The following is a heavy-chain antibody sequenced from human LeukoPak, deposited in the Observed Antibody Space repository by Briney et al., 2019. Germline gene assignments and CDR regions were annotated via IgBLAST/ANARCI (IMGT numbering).Heavy chain of an antibody. D-gene: IGHD4-17*01. V-gene: IGHV3-33*01. CDR1: GFSFSSYG. J-gene: IGHJ3*02. Sequence: GGSLRLSCAASGFSFSSYGMHWVRQAPGKGLEWVAVIWSDGRNKFYADSVKGRFTVSRDNSKNTLFLQMSSLRADDTALYYCAREVTNDAFDIWGQGTMVTVSS. CDR2: IWSDGRNK. CDR3: AREVTNDAFDI.